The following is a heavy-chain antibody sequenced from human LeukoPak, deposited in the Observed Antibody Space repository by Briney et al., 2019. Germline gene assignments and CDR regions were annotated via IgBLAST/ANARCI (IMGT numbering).Heavy chain of an antibody. V-gene: IGHV4-34*01. Sequence: PSDTLSLTCAVYGGSFSGYYWSWIRQSPGKGREWIGEINHSGSTNYNPSLKSRGTISVDTSKNQFSLKPSSVTAADTAVYYCARGRMVAATYFDYWVQGTLVTVSS. CDR3: ARGRMVAATYFDY. D-gene: IGHD2-15*01. J-gene: IGHJ4*02. CDR1: GGSFSGYY. CDR2: INHSGST.